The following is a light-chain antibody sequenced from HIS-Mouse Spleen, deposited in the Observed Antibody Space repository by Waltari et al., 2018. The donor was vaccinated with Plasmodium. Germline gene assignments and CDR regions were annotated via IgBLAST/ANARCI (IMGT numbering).Light chain of an antibody. J-gene: IGKJ2*01. CDR2: GAA. Sequence: IVLTQSPGTLSLSPGERATISCRASQSVSSSYLAWYQQKPGQAPRHLIYGAASRATGIPDRFSGSGSGTDFTLTISRLEPEDFAVYYCQQYGSSPYTFGQGTKLEIK. V-gene: IGKV3-20*01. CDR1: QSVSSSY. CDR3: QQYGSSPYT.